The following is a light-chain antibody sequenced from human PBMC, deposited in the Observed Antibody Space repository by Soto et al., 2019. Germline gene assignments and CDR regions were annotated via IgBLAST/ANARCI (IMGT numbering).Light chain of an antibody. J-gene: IGLJ1*01. CDR1: SSDVGSYNY. V-gene: IGLV2-8*01. CDR2: DVT. Sequence: QSVLTQPASVSGSPGQSITISCTGTSSDVGSYNYVSWYQQHPGKAPKLMIYDVTKRPSGVPDRFSGSKSGNTASLTVSALQAEDEADYYCSSYTDRKHLVFGTGTKLTVL. CDR3: SSYTDRKHLV.